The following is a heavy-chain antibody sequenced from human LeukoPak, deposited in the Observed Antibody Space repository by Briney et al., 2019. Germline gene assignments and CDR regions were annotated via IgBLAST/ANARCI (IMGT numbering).Heavy chain of an antibody. CDR2: INHSGST. CDR1: GGSFSGYY. V-gene: IGHV4-34*01. J-gene: IGHJ4*02. D-gene: IGHD3-10*01. CDR3: ARVSFRGVIMTY. Sequence: PSETLSLTCAVYGGSFSGYYWSWIRQPPGKGLEWIGEINHSGSTNYNPSLKSRVTISVDTSKNQFSLKLSSVTAADTAVYYCARVSFRGVIMTYWGQGTLVTVSS.